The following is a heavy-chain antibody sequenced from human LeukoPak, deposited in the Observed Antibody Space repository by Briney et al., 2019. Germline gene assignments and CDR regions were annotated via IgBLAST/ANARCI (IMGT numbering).Heavy chain of an antibody. D-gene: IGHD6-19*01. V-gene: IGHV1-8*01. Sequence: ASVKVSCKASGYTFTSYDINWVRQATGQGLEWMGWMNPNSGNTGYAQKFQGRVTMTRDTSTSTAYMELSSLRSEDSAVYYCARSANTGGYSSGHFDYWGQGTLVTVSS. CDR1: GYTFTSYD. CDR2: MNPNSGNT. J-gene: IGHJ4*02. CDR3: ARSANTGGYSSGHFDY.